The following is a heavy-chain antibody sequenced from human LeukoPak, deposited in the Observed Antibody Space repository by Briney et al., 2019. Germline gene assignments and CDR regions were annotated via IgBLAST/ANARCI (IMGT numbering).Heavy chain of an antibody. D-gene: IGHD6-13*01. Sequence: PGGYLRLSCAASGFTFSSYSMNWVRQAPGKGLEWVSSISSSSSYIYYADSVKGRFTISRDNAKNSLYLQMNSLRAEDTAVYYCARAFEGIAAALDYWGQGTLVTVSS. CDR1: GFTFSSYS. J-gene: IGHJ4*02. CDR3: ARAFEGIAAALDY. CDR2: ISSSSSYI. V-gene: IGHV3-21*01.